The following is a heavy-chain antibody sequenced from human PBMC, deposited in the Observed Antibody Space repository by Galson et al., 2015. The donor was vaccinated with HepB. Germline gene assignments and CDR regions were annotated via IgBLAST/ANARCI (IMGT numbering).Heavy chain of an antibody. CDR3: ARGSTVVTGEFDY. Sequence: SLRLSCAASGFTFSSYWMHWVRQAPGKGLVWVSRINSDGSSTSYADSVKGRFTISRDNAKNTLYLQMNSLRAEDTAVYYCARGSTVVTGEFDYWGQGTLVTVSS. J-gene: IGHJ4*02. CDR1: GFTFSSYW. V-gene: IGHV3-74*01. CDR2: INSDGSST. D-gene: IGHD4-23*01.